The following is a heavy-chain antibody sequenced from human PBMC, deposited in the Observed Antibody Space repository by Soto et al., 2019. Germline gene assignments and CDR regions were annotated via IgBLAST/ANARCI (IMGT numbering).Heavy chain of an antibody. Sequence: QVQLVQSGAEVKKPGASVKVSCKASGYTFTNYGISWVRQAPGQGLEWMGWISAYNGNINYAQKLQGRVTMTTDTATRPAYMELRRLRSDATAMYYCARTYWGGNCYSNVPFGYYYYGMDVWGQGTKVTVSS. V-gene: IGHV1-18*01. D-gene: IGHD2-21*02. CDR2: ISAYNGNI. J-gene: IGHJ6*01. CDR1: GYTFTNYG. CDR3: ARTYWGGNCYSNVPFGYYYYGMDV.